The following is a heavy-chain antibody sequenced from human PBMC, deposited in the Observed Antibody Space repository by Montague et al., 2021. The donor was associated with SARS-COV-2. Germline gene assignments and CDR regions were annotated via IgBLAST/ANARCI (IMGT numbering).Heavy chain of an antibody. Sequence: SETLSLTCTVSGGSISSSSYYWGWIRQPPGKGLEWIGEINHSRSTNYNPSLKSRVTISVDTSKNQFSLKLSSVTAADTAVYYCASFPSGYYDSSGYHIWGQGTLVTVSS. CDR1: GGSISSSSYY. J-gene: IGHJ4*02. V-gene: IGHV4-39*07. CDR3: ASFPSGYYDSSGYHI. CDR2: INHSRST. D-gene: IGHD3-22*01.